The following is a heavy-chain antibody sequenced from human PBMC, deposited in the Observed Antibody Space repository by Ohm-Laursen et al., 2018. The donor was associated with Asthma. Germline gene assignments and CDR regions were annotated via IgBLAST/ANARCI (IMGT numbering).Heavy chain of an antibody. V-gene: IGHV3-30*03. CDR2: ISYDGSNK. J-gene: IGHJ4*02. D-gene: IGHD3-10*01. CDR3: ARGPDYGSGSYYVSGVYFDY. Sequence: SLRLSCAASGFTFSSYGMHWVRQAPGKGLEWVAVISYDGSNKYYADSVKGRFTISRDNSKNTLYLQMNSLRAEDTAVYYRARGPDYGSGSYYVSGVYFDYWGQGTLVTVSS. CDR1: GFTFSSYG.